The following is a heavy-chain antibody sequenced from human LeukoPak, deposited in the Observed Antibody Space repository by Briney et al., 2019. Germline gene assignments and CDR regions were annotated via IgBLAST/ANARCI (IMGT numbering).Heavy chain of an antibody. V-gene: IGHV3-21*01. CDR1: GFTFSSHS. D-gene: IGHD4-17*01. Sequence: GGSLRLSCAASGFTFSSHSMNWVRQAPGKGLEWVSSISSSSSYIYYADSVKGRFTISRDNAKNSLYLQMNSLRAEDTAVYYCARDSGHLYDYETYWGQGTLVTVSS. CDR2: ISSSSSYI. CDR3: ARDSGHLYDYETY. J-gene: IGHJ4*02.